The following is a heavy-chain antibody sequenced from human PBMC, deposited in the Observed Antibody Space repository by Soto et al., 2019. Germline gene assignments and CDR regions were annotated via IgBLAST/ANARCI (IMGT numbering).Heavy chain of an antibody. CDR3: VADVPGVRTNWGFDY. D-gene: IGHD7-27*01. J-gene: IGHJ4*02. V-gene: IGHV3-15*07. CDR1: GLTLSHAW. Sequence: EVQLVESGGGFVEPGGSLRLSCVGSGLTLSHAWMTWVRQAPGKGLEWVGRIKTKGEGGTMDYAAPVKGRFSVSRDDSENTLYLLIRSSHSEDTAMYYCVADVPGVRTNWGFDYWGQGTLVTVSS. CDR2: IKTKGEGGTM.